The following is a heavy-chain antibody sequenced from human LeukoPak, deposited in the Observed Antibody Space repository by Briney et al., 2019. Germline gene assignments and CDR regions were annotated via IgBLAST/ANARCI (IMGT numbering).Heavy chain of an antibody. Sequence: TGGSLRLSCAASGFTFSGSAMRWVRQASGKGLEWVGRIRSKANSYATAYAASVKGRFTISRDDSKNTAYLQMNSLKTEDTAVYYCTRLGYSSSSAFDYWGQGTLVTVSS. D-gene: IGHD6-6*01. CDR1: GFTFSGSA. V-gene: IGHV3-73*01. J-gene: IGHJ4*02. CDR2: IRSKANSYAT. CDR3: TRLGYSSSSAFDY.